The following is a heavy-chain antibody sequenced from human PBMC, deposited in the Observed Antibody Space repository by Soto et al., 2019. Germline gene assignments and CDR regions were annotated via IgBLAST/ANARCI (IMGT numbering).Heavy chain of an antibody. CDR1: GFTFGSYG. D-gene: IGHD2-15*01. CDR3: AKTWDIVLVVAAGYDY. J-gene: IGHJ4*02. CDR2: ISYDGSNK. V-gene: IGHV3-30*18. Sequence: GGSLRLSCAASGFTFGSYGMHWVRQAPGKGLEWVAVISYDGSNKYYADSVKGRFTISRDNSKNTLYLQMNSLRAEDTAVYYCAKTWDIVLVVAAGYDYWGQGTLVTVSS.